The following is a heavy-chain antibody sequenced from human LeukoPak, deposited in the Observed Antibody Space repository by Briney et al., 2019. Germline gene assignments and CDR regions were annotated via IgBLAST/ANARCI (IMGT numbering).Heavy chain of an antibody. Sequence: EGSLRLSCAASGFTFSSYAMSWVRQAPGKGLEWVSGISGSGDNTYYADSVKGRFTISRDNSKNTLYVQVNSLGTEDTAAYYCAKGSYYDSSGSIYFDYWGQGTLVTVSS. CDR1: GFTFSSYA. CDR3: AKGSYYDSSGSIYFDY. D-gene: IGHD3-22*01. CDR2: ISGSGDNT. V-gene: IGHV3-23*01. J-gene: IGHJ4*02.